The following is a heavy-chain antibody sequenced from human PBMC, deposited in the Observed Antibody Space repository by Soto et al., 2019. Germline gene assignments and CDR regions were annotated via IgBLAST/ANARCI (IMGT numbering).Heavy chain of an antibody. V-gene: IGHV3-23*01. CDR1: GFTFINYV. CDR3: AKYFASGSYYHFDS. Sequence: EVQELESGGGLVPPGGSLRLSCTASGFTFINYVMTWVRQAPGKGLEWVSSISGDGRTTFYADSVRGRFTISRDNSRNTVSLEVNSLRAEDTALYFCAKYFASGSYYHFDSWGQGTLVTVSS. CDR2: ISGDGRTT. D-gene: IGHD3-10*01. J-gene: IGHJ4*02.